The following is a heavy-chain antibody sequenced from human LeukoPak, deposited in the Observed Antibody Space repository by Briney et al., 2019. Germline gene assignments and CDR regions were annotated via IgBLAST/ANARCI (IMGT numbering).Heavy chain of an antibody. Sequence: PGGSLRLSCAASGFTFSSYAMSWVRQAPGKGLEWVSAISGSGGSTYYADSVKGRFTISRDNSKNTLYLQMNSLRAEDTAVYYCAKGTGFGGYYQNFDCWGQGTLVTVSS. J-gene: IGHJ4*02. CDR2: ISGSGGST. V-gene: IGHV3-23*01. D-gene: IGHD3-22*01. CDR3: AKGTGFGGYYQNFDC. CDR1: GFTFSSYA.